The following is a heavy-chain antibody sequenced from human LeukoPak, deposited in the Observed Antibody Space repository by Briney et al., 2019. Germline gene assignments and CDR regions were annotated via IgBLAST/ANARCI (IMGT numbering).Heavy chain of an antibody. CDR2: ISGSGGST. J-gene: IGHJ4*02. V-gene: IGHV3-23*01. CDR3: AKDSRRYYYGSGSSNDY. CDR1: GFTFSSYG. Sequence: GGTLRLSCAASGFTFSSYGMSWVRQAPGKGLEWVSAISGSGGSTYYADSVKGRFTISRDNSKNTLYLQMNSLRAEDTAVYYCAKDSRRYYYGSGSSNDYWGQGTLVTVSS. D-gene: IGHD3-10*01.